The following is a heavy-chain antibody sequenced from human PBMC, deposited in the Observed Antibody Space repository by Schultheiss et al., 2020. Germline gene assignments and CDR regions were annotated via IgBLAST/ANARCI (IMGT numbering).Heavy chain of an antibody. Sequence: SETLSLTCAVYGGSFSGYYWSWIRQPAGKGLEWIGRIYTSGSTNYNPSLKSRVTMSVDTSKNQFSLKLSSVTAADTAVYYCARGRNSSSWTGADYWGQGTLVTLSS. V-gene: IGHV4-59*10. CDR1: GGSFSGYY. J-gene: IGHJ4*02. CDR3: ARGRNSSSWTGADY. D-gene: IGHD6-13*01. CDR2: IYTSGST.